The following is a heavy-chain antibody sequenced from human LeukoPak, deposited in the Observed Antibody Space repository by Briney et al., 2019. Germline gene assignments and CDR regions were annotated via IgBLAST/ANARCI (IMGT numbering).Heavy chain of an antibody. CDR1: GYTFTSYD. CDR3: ARDSSSEGMDV. Sequence: ASVKVSCKASGYTFTSYDINWVRQATGQGLEWMGWMNPNSGNTGYAQKFQGRVTTTRNTSISTAYMELSSLRSEDTAVYYCARDSSSEGMDVWGQGTTVTVSS. J-gene: IGHJ6*02. D-gene: IGHD6-6*01. V-gene: IGHV1-8*01. CDR2: MNPNSGNT.